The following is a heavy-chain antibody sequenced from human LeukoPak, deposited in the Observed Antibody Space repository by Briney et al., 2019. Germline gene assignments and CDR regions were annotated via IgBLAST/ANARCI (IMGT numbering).Heavy chain of an antibody. CDR2: IYSGGTT. CDR1: GASITSSHW. CDR3: ARCGGTYPGRAFDI. Sequence: PSETLSLTCAVSGASITSSHWWSWARQPPGKGLEWVSVIYSGGTTYYADSVKGRFSISRDNSKNTLYLQMNSLRAEDTAVYYCARCGGTYPGRAFDIWGQGTMVTVSS. V-gene: IGHV3-66*01. D-gene: IGHD1-26*01. J-gene: IGHJ3*02.